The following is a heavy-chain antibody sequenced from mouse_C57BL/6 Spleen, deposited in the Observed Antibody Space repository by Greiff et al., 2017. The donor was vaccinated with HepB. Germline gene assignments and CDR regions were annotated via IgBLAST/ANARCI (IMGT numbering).Heavy chain of an antibody. Sequence: EVKLMESGEGLVKPGGSLKLSCAASGFTFSSYAMSWVRQTPEKRLEWVAYISSGGDYIYYADTVKGRFTISRDNARNTLYLQMSSLKSEDTAMYYCTRGGDWYWYFDVWGTGTTVTVSS. V-gene: IGHV5-9-1*02. J-gene: IGHJ1*03. D-gene: IGHD4-1*01. CDR2: ISSGGDYI. CDR1: GFTFSSYA. CDR3: TRGGDWYWYFDV.